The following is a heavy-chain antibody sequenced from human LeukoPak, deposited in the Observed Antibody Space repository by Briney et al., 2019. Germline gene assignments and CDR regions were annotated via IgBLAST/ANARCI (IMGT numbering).Heavy chain of an antibody. CDR2: IIPILGIA. Sequence: TVKVSCKASGGTFSSYAISWVRQAPGQGLEWMGRIIPILGIANYAQKFQGRVTITADKSTSTAYMKLSSLRSEDTAVYYCARDIRYYYDSSGYYYYVWGQGTLVTVSS. J-gene: IGHJ4*02. CDR1: GGTFSSYA. CDR3: ARDIRYYYDSSGYYYYV. V-gene: IGHV1-69*04. D-gene: IGHD3-22*01.